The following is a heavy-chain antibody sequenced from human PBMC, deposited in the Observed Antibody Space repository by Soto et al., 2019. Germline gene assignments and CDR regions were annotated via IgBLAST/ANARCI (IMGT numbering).Heavy chain of an antibody. CDR1: GDSISTVDYS. CDR3: ARGRYCLTGRCFPNWFDS. Sequence: SETRSLTCSVSGDSISTVDYSWAWIRQPPGQALEYIGYIYKSTTTYYNPSFESRVAISLDTSKSQFSLNVTSVTAAATAVYFCARGRYCLTGRCFPNWFDSWGQGTLVTSP. J-gene: IGHJ5*01. V-gene: IGHV4-30-4*01. D-gene: IGHD2-15*01. CDR2: IYKSTTT.